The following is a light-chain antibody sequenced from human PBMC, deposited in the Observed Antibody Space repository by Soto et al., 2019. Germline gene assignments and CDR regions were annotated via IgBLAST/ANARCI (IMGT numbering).Light chain of an antibody. V-gene: IGKV1-13*02. CDR3: QQFNSYPHT. CDR1: QGISSA. CDR2: DAS. Sequence: AIQLTQSPSSLSASVGDRVTITCRASQGISSALAWYRQKPGKAPKVLIYDASNLENGVPSRFSGSGSGTDFTLTINSLQPEDFATYYCQQFNSYPHTFGQGTRLEIK. J-gene: IGKJ5*01.